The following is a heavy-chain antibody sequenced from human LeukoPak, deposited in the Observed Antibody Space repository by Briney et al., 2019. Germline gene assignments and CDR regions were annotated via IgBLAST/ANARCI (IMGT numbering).Heavy chain of an antibody. D-gene: IGHD1-26*01. Sequence: ASVKVSCKASGYTFTGYYMHWVRQAPGQGLEWMGWINPNSGGTNYAQKFQGRVTMTRDTSISTAYMELSRLRSDDTAVYYCGMSLIQWEPYFDYWGQGTLVTVSS. CDR3: GMSLIQWEPYFDY. V-gene: IGHV1-2*02. CDR2: INPNSGGT. CDR1: GYTFTGYY. J-gene: IGHJ4*02.